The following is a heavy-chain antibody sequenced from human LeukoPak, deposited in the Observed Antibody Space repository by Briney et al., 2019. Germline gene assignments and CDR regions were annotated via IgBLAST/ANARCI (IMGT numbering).Heavy chain of an antibody. J-gene: IGHJ6*03. CDR1: GGSISSSSYY. D-gene: IGHD3-3*01. V-gene: IGHV4-39*07. CDR2: IYYSGST. CDR3: ARGAYDFWSGYSYYYYYYMDV. Sequence: PSETLSLTCTVSGGSISSSSYYWGWIRQPPGKGLEWIGSIYYSGSTYYNPSLKSRVTIDTSKNQFSLKLSSVTAADTAVYYCARGAYDFWSGYSYYYYYYMDVWGKGTTVTVSS.